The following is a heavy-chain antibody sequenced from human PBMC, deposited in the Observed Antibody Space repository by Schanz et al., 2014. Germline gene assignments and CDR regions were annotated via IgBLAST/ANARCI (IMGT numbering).Heavy chain of an antibody. CDR3: TRSYYDFSWGSYRFRAFDI. Sequence: EVRLVESGGGLVQPGGSLRLSCEASEFTFSSYKMNWVRQAPGKGLEWVSSISSSGSYIHYADSVKGRFTISRDNAKKTLSLQMISLRAEDTAIYFCTRSYYDFSWGSYRFRAFDIWGQGTTVIVSS. J-gene: IGHJ3*02. CDR1: EFTFSSYK. D-gene: IGHD3-16*02. CDR2: ISSSGSYI. V-gene: IGHV3-21*02.